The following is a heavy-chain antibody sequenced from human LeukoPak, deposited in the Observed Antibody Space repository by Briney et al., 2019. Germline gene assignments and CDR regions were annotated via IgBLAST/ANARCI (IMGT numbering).Heavy chain of an antibody. CDR3: ARGGSPPVALGDTFDI. V-gene: IGHV3-74*01. D-gene: IGHD1-26*01. J-gene: IGHJ3*02. Sequence: PGGSLRLSCVASGFTFSSHWMHWVRQGPGKGLVWVSRIKSDGRSTNYADSVKGRFTISRDNAKNTLYLQMNSLRAEDTAVYYCARGGSPPVALGDTFDIWGQGTMVTVSS. CDR1: GFTFSSHW. CDR2: IKSDGRST.